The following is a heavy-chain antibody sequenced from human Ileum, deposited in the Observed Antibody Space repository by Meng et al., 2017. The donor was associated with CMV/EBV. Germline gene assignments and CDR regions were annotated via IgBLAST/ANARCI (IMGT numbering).Heavy chain of an antibody. D-gene: IGHD3-16*02. CDR1: GGSVSSGVYY. V-gene: IGHV4-30-4*08. CDR3: VGGGYPPYFDS. CDR2: IYYSGNT. Sequence: SETLSLTCTVSGGSVSSGVYYWSWIRQPPGKGLEWIGYIYYSGNTYYNPSLKSRVIISVDTSKNQFSLKLSSVTAADTAVYYCVGGGYPPYFDSWGQGKLVTVSS. J-gene: IGHJ4*02.